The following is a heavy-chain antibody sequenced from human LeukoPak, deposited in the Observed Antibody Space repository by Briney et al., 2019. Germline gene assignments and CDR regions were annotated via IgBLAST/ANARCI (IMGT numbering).Heavy chain of an antibody. J-gene: IGHJ4*02. CDR1: GFTFSNAW. Sequence: GGSLRLSCAASGFTFSNAWMSWVRQAPGKGLEWVGRIKSETDGGTTDYAAPVKGRFTISRDDSKNTLYLQMNSLKTEDTAVYYCWVVAAPIDYWGQGTLVTVSS. CDR2: IKSETDGGTT. CDR3: WVVAAPIDY. D-gene: IGHD2-15*01. V-gene: IGHV3-15*01.